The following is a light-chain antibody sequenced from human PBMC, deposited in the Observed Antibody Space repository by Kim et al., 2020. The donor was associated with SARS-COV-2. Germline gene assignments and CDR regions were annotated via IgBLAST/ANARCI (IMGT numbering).Light chain of an antibody. J-gene: IGLJ3*02. CDR3: AAWDESLNGPV. Sequence: QSVLTQPPSASVAPGQRVTISCSGSNSNIGSNSVSWYQQLPGRAPKILIYSNNQRPSGVPDRFSGSKSGTSASLAISGLQSEDEADYYCAAWDESLNGPVFGGGTKLTVL. CDR2: SNN. V-gene: IGLV1-44*01. CDR1: NSNIGSNS.